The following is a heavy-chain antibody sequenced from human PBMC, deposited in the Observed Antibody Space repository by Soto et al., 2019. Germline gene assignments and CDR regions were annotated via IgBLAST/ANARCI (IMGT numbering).Heavy chain of an antibody. Sequence: SETVSLTCTVSGESISRYYWSWIGQPAGKGLEWIGRIYTSGSTNYNPSLKSRVTMSVDTSKNQFSLKLSSVTAADTAVYYCASDISASNHYYAMDFRGQATWVTGSS. CDR3: ASDISASNHYYAMDF. D-gene: IGHD6-25*01. CDR2: IYTSGST. CDR1: GESISRYY. J-gene: IGHJ6*02. V-gene: IGHV4-4*07.